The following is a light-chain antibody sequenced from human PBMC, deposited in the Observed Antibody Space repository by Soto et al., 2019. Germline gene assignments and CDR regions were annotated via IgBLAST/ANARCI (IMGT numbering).Light chain of an antibody. J-gene: IGKJ1*01. CDR1: QSVSSY. Sequence: EIVLTQSPGTLSLSQGERATLSCRASQSVSSYLAWYQQKPGQAPRLLIYDASNRATGIPARFSGSGSGTDFTLTISSLEPEDFAVYYCQQRSNWPTFGQGTKV. V-gene: IGKV3-11*01. CDR3: QQRSNWPT. CDR2: DAS.